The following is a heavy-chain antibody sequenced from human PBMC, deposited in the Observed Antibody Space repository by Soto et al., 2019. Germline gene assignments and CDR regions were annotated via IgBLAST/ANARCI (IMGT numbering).Heavy chain of an antibody. CDR1: GLTLSSYS. J-gene: IGHJ4*02. CDR2: TSSSRSHI. CDR3: ASDFFTPTSKVPAAWGIFDY. D-gene: IGHD2-2*01. Sequence: GGSLTPSCVVSGLTLSSYSTNWVRHAPGKGLGWVSSTSSSRSHIYYADFVKGRFTICRDNAKYPLYLQMNRLRAEDTAVYYCASDFFTPTSKVPAAWGIFDYWGQGTLVTVSS. V-gene: IGHV3-21*01.